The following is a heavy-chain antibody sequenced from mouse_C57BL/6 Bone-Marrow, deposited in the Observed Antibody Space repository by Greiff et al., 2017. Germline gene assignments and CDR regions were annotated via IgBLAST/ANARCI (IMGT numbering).Heavy chain of an antibody. Sequence: VKLQQSGAELARPGASVKLSCKASGYTFTSYGISWVKQRTGQGLEWIGEIYPRSGNTYYNEKFKGKATLTADKSSSTAYMELRSLTSEDSAVYFCARPDYDYDPDYWGQGTTLTVSS. V-gene: IGHV1-81*01. D-gene: IGHD2-4*01. J-gene: IGHJ2*01. CDR3: ARPDYDYDPDY. CDR1: GYTFTSYG. CDR2: IYPRSGNT.